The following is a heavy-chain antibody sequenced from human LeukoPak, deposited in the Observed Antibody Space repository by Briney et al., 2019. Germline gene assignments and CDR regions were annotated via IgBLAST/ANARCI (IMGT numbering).Heavy chain of an antibody. J-gene: IGHJ4*02. Sequence: GGSLRLSCAASGFTFSSYAMSWVRQAPGKGLEWVSAISGSGGSTYYADSVKGRFTISRDNSKNTLYLQMNSLRAEDTAVYYCAKACGKLERRYYFDYWGQGTLVTVSS. D-gene: IGHD1-1*01. CDR2: ISGSGGST. V-gene: IGHV3-23*01. CDR1: GFTFSSYA. CDR3: AKACGKLERRYYFDY.